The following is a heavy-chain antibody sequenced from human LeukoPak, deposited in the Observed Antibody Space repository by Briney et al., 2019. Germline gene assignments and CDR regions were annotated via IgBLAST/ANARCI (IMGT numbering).Heavy chain of an antibody. D-gene: IGHD2-15*01. Sequence: PGGSLRLSCAASGFTFSSYGMHWVRQAPGKGLEWVAFIRYDGSNKYYADSVKGRFTISRDNAKNSLYLQMNSLRAEDAAVYYCARDGVVVAATAFDIWGQGTMVTVSS. CDR3: ARDGVVVAATAFDI. CDR1: GFTFSSYG. CDR2: IRYDGSNK. J-gene: IGHJ3*02. V-gene: IGHV3-30*02.